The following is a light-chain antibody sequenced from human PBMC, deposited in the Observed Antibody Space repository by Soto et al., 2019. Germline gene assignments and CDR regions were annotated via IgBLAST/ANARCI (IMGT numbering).Light chain of an antibody. CDR3: QQYYSTPPT. V-gene: IGKV4-1*01. Sequence: DIVMTQSPDSLAVSLGERATINCKSSQSVLYSSNNKNYLAWYQQKPGQPSKLLIYWASTRESGVPDRFSGSGSGTDLTLTISSLRAEDVAVYYCQQYYSTPPTFGGGTKVEIK. CDR1: QSVLYSSNNKNY. J-gene: IGKJ4*01. CDR2: WAS.